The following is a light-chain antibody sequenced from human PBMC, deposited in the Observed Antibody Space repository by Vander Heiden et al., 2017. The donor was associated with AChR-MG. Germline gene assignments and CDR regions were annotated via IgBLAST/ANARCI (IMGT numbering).Light chain of an antibody. CDR1: NSDVGDADL. V-gene: IGLV2-23*02. CDR2: EVS. J-gene: IGLJ2*01. Sequence: QSALTQPASLSASPGQSITISCTGTNSDVGDADLVSWYQHHPGKAPKLIIFEVSQRPSGVSYRFSGSKSGHTASLTISGLQAEDEADYYCCSYAGRSTSYVLFGGGTKLTVL. CDR3: CSYAGRSTSYVL.